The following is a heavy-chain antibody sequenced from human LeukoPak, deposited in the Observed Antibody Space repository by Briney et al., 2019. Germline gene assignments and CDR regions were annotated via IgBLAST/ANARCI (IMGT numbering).Heavy chain of an antibody. CDR3: AKAADSRGYYQYYFAY. J-gene: IGHJ4*02. CDR1: GFTFSSFA. Sequence: PGGSLRLSCAASGFTFSSFAMTWVRQAPGKGLEWVSAITGSGDLTYYADSVKGLFTISRDNSKNTLYLQMNSLRAGDTAVYYCAKAADSRGYYQYYFAYWGQGTLVTVSS. D-gene: IGHD3-22*01. V-gene: IGHV3-23*01. CDR2: ITGSGDLT.